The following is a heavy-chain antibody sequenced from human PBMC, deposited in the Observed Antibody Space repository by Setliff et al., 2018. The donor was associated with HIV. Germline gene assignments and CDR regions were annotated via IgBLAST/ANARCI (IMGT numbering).Heavy chain of an antibody. J-gene: IGHJ6*03. CDR1: GASITSGIYY. CDR2: VYFSGST. V-gene: IGHV4-61*02. Sequence: SETLSLTCSVSGASITSGIYYWAWIRQPAGKGLEFIGRVYFSGSTNYNPSLKSRVTISVDTSNNQFSLRLSSVTAADTAVYYCARDKGYYYMDVWGKGITVTVSS. CDR3: ARDKGYYYMDV.